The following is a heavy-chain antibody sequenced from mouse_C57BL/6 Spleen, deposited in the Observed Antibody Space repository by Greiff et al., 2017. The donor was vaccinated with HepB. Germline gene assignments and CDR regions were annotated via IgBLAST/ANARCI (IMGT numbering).Heavy chain of an antibody. CDR1: GFTFSSYA. CDR3: ARATIYYDYDLAY. V-gene: IGHV5-4*03. J-gene: IGHJ3*01. Sequence: EVKVVESGGGLVKPGGSLKLSCAASGFTFSSYAMSWVRQTPEKRLEWVATISDGGSYTYYPDNVKGRFTISRDNAKNNLYLQMSHLKSEDTAMYYCARATIYYDYDLAYWGQGTLVTVSA. CDR2: ISDGGSYT. D-gene: IGHD2-4*01.